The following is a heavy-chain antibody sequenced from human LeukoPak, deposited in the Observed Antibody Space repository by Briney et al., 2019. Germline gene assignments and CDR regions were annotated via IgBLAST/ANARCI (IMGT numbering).Heavy chain of an antibody. J-gene: IGHJ6*03. CDR1: GFTFSDYY. Sequence: GGSLRLSCAASGFTFSDYYMSWIRQAPGKGLEWVSYISSSGSTIYYADSVKGRFTISRDNSKNTLYLQMNSLRAEDTAVYYCAKAYSSGWYGDYYYMDVWGKGTTVTVSS. D-gene: IGHD6-19*01. V-gene: IGHV3-11*04. CDR2: ISSSGSTI. CDR3: AKAYSSGWYGDYYYMDV.